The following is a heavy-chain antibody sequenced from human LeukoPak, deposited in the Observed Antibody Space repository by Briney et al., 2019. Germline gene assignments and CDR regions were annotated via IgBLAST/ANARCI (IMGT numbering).Heavy chain of an antibody. Sequence: ASVKVSCKASGGTFSSYATSWVRQAPGQGLEWMGWISAYNGNTNYAQKLQGRVTMTTDTSTSTAYVELRSLRSDDTAVYYCARVRTTRLWSDYWGQGTLVTVSS. D-gene: IGHD4/OR15-4a*01. J-gene: IGHJ4*02. CDR3: ARVRTTRLWSDY. V-gene: IGHV1-18*01. CDR2: ISAYNGNT. CDR1: GGTFSSYA.